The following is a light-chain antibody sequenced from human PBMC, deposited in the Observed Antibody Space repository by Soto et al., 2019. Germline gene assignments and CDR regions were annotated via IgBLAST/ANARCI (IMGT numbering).Light chain of an antibody. CDR3: SSYGGSSTYV. V-gene: IGLV2-23*02. CDR2: EVT. CDR1: SSDVGRYNL. Sequence: QSALTQPASVSGSPGQSITISCTGTSSDVGRYNLVSWYRRHPGKAPKLLIFEVTKRPSGVSHRLSGSKSGNTASLTISGLQAEDEADYFCSSYGGSSTYVFGTGTQLTVL. J-gene: IGLJ1*01.